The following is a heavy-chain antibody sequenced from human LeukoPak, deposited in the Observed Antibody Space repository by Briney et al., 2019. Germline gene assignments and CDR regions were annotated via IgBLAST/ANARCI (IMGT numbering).Heavy chain of an antibody. CDR3: VKCSSTWYVGHFDC. CDR1: GFTFSSYG. D-gene: IGHD6-13*01. CDR2: ISGSGGST. Sequence: PGGSLRLSCAASGFTFSSYGMSWVRQAPGKGLEWVSAISGSGGSTYYADSVKGRFTISRDNSKNTLYLQMNSLRAEDTALYYSVKCSSTWYVGHFDCWGQGTLVTVSS. J-gene: IGHJ4*02. V-gene: IGHV3-23*01.